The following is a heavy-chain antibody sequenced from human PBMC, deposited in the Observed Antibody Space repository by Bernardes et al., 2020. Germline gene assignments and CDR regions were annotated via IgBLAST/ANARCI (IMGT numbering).Heavy chain of an antibody. D-gene: IGHD4-17*01. J-gene: IGHJ3*02. CDR2: MNPNSGNT. Sequence: ASVKVTCKASGYTFTSYDINWVRQATGKGLEWMGWMNPNSGNTGYAQKFQGRVTMTRNTSISTAYMELSSLRSEDTAVYFCARGTTLRAFDIWGQGTMVTGSS. CDR3: ARGTTLRAFDI. V-gene: IGHV1-8*01. CDR1: GYTFTSYD.